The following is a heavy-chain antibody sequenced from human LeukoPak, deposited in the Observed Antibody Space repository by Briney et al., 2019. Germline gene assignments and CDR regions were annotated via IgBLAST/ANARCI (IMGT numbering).Heavy chain of an antibody. V-gene: IGHV1-2*02. CDR2: INPNSGGT. CDR1: GYTFTGYY. CDR3: ARGSLYYDFWSGYYLFDY. J-gene: IGHJ4*02. Sequence: ASVKVSCKASGYTFTGYYMHWVRQAPGQGLEWMGWINPNSGGTNYAQKFQGRVTMTRDTSISTAYMELSRLRSDDTAVYYCARGSLYYDFWSGYYLFDYWGQGTLVTVSS. D-gene: IGHD3-3*01.